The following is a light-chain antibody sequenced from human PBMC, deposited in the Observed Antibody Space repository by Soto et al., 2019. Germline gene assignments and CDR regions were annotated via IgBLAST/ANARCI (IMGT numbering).Light chain of an antibody. CDR1: SSDVGGYNF. J-gene: IGLJ1*01. V-gene: IGLV2-8*01. CDR3: SSDAGSDIYV. Sequence: QSVLTQPPSASGSPGQSVTISCTGTSSDVGGYNFVSWYQQHPGKSPKLMIYEVSKRPSGVPDRFSGSKSGNTASLTVSGLQAEDDADYYCSSDAGSDIYVFGTGTKVTVL. CDR2: EVS.